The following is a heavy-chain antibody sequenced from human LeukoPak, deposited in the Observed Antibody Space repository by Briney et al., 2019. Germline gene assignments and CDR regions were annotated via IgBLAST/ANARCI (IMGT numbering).Heavy chain of an antibody. CDR2: IYHSGST. D-gene: IGHD3-10*01. CDR3: ARRSSGSGGDY. J-gene: IGHJ4*02. CDR1: GYSISSGYY. V-gene: IGHV4-38-2*01. Sequence: SETLSLTCAVSGYSISSGYYWGWIRQPPGKGLEWIGSIYHSGSTYYNPPLKSRVTISVDTSKNQFSLKLSSVTAADTAVYYCARRSSGSGGDYWGQGTLVTVSS.